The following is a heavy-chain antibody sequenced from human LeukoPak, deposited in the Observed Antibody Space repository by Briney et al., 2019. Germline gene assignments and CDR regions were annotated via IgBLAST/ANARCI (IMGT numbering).Heavy chain of an antibody. D-gene: IGHD3-10*01. J-gene: IGHJ4*02. V-gene: IGHV3-30*02. CDR3: AKVVVRGVGLDY. CDR1: GFTFSSYG. Sequence: PGGSLRLSCAASGFTFSSYGMHWVRQAPGKGLEWVAFIRYDGSNKYYADSVKGRFTISRDNSKNTLYLQMNSLRAGDTAVYYCAKVVVRGVGLDYWGQGTLVTVSS. CDR2: IRYDGSNK.